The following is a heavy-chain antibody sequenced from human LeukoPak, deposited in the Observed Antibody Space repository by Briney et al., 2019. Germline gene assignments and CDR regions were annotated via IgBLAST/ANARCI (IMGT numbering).Heavy chain of an antibody. J-gene: IGHJ4*02. V-gene: IGHV3-23*01. D-gene: IGHD5-18*01. CDR3: AKDLLWIPTTAQGDY. CDR2: ISGSGGNT. CDR1: GFTFNTYA. Sequence: GRSLRLSCSASGFTFNTYAMIWVRRAPGKGLEWVSGISGSGGNTYYADSVKGRFTISRDNSKNTLYLQMNSLRVEDTAVYYCAKDLLWIPTTAQGDYWGQGTLVTVSS.